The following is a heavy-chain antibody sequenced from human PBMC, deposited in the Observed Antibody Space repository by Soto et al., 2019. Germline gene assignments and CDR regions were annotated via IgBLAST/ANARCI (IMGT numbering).Heavy chain of an antibody. CDR1: GYTFTSYD. J-gene: IGHJ6*03. Sequence: ASVKVSCKASGYTFTSYDINWVRQATGQGLEWMGWMNPNSGNTGYAQKFQGRVTMTRNTSISTAYMELSSLRSEDTAVYYCARVGLDCSSTSCYIYYYYYYMDVWGKGTTGTVSS. D-gene: IGHD2-2*02. CDR2: MNPNSGNT. CDR3: ARVGLDCSSTSCYIYYYYYYMDV. V-gene: IGHV1-8*01.